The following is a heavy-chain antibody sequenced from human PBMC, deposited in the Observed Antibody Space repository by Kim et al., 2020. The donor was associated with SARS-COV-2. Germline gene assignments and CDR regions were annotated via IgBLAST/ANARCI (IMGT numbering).Heavy chain of an antibody. V-gene: IGHV4-39*01. CDR3: ARLPITMIVGAKGAFDI. CDR1: GGSISSSSYY. Sequence: SETLSLTCTVSGGSISSSSYYWGWIRQPPGKGLEWIGSIYYSGSTYYNPSLKSRVTISVDTSKNQFSLKLSSVTAADTAVYYCARLPITMIVGAKGAFDIWGQGTMVTVSS. J-gene: IGHJ3*02. CDR2: IYYSGST. D-gene: IGHD3-22*01.